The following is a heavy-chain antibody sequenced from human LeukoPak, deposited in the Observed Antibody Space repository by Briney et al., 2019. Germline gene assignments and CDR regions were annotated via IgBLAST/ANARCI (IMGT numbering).Heavy chain of an antibody. J-gene: IGHJ4*02. CDR1: GFTFSSYA. CDR2: VSYDGNNQ. V-gene: IGHV3-30-3*02. Sequence: PGRSLRLSCAASGFTFSSYAMHWVRQAPGKGLEWVALVSYDGNNQYYADSVKGRFTISRDNSKNTVYLQMNSLRAEDTAVYYYAKLSSYSSGWGWGQGTLVTVSS. D-gene: IGHD6-19*01. CDR3: AKLSSYSSGWG.